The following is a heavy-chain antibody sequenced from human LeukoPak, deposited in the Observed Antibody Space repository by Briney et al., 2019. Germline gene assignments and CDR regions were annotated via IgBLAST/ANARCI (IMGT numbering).Heavy chain of an antibody. V-gene: IGHV4-59*01. J-gene: IGHJ4*02. CDR1: GGSISSDD. CDR2: LSYTGST. D-gene: IGHD6-13*01. CDR3: ARRIASSGKGFDY. Sequence: SETLSLTCTVSGGSISSDDWSWIRQAPGKGLEWIGYLSYTGSTNYNPSLKSRVTISVDMSKSQFSLKLSSVTAADTAVYYCARRIASSGKGFDYWGQGTLVTVPS.